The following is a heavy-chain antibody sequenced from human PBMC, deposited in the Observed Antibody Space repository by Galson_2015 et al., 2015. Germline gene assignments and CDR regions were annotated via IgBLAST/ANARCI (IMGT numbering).Heavy chain of an antibody. Sequence: LSLTCALSGDSITDINGWTWVRQPPGKGLEWIGEIYHSGTTHYNPSLRSRVTISVDKSKNQFSLNLNSVTAADTAVYYCARVGPGRTLMTTGAAFDIWGQGTMVTVSS. CDR3: ARVGPGRTLMTTGAAFDI. V-gene: IGHV4-4*02. J-gene: IGHJ3*02. CDR2: IYHSGTT. CDR1: GDSITDING. D-gene: IGHD4-17*01.